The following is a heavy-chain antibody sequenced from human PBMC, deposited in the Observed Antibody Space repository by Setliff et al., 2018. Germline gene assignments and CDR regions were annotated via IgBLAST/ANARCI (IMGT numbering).Heavy chain of an antibody. V-gene: IGHV4-39*01. J-gene: IGHJ6*03. D-gene: IGHD6-19*01. CDR2: IRYRGTT. Sequence: PSETLSLTCTVSGASISSGTYYWAWIRQPPGKGLEWIGRIRYRGTTYSNASLASRLTISVDTSKNQFSLNLTSVTAADTAVYYCARATSGWYSAYYYYMDVWGKGTTVTVSS. CDR3: ARATSGWYSAYYYYMDV. CDR1: GASISSGTYY.